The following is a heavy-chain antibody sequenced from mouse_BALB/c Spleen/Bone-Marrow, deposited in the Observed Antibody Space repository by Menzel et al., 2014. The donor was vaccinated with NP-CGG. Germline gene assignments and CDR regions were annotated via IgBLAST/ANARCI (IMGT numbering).Heavy chain of an antibody. D-gene: IGHD2-4*01. V-gene: IGHV1-67*01. CDR2: ISTYYGNT. Sequence: QVQLQQSGPELVRPGVSVKISCKGSSYTFTDYAMHWVKQSHAKGLEWIGVISTYYGNTNYNQKFKGKATMTVDKSSSTAYMELARLTSEDSAVYYCARGDYDYAMDYWGQGTSVTVSS. CDR3: ARGDYDYAMDY. J-gene: IGHJ4*01. CDR1: SYTFTDYA.